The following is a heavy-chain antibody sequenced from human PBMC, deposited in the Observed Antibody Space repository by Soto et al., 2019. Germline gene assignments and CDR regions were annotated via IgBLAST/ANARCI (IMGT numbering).Heavy chain of an antibody. CDR1: GYSLTSYW. V-gene: IGHV5-51*01. J-gene: IGHJ4*02. CDR2: IYPGDSDT. D-gene: IGHD3-10*01. Sequence: PGESLKISCKGSGYSLTSYWIGWVRQMPGKSLEWMGIIYPGDSDTRYSPSFQGQVTISANKSISTAYLQWSSLKASDTAMYYCARVLYGSGNGFDYWGQGTLVTVSS. CDR3: ARVLYGSGNGFDY.